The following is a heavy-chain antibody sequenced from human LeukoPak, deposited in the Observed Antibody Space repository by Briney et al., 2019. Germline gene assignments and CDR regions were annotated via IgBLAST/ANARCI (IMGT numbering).Heavy chain of an antibody. D-gene: IGHD2-2*01. J-gene: IGHJ4*02. CDR3: SSDLFGVVVVPAAMGY. CDR1: GYTFTGYH. CDR2: TNPNSGDT. V-gene: IGHV1-2*02. Sequence: AVTVSCTASGYTFTGYHMHWMRQAPGQGLEWMGWTNPNSGDTNYEQKFQGRVTMTRDTANGTDYLELNRQSSGDKAVAYCSSDLFGVVVVPAAMGYGGQGTLVTVP.